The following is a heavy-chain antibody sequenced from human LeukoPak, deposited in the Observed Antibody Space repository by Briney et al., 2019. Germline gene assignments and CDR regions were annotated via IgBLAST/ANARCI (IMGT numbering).Heavy chain of an antibody. J-gene: IGHJ5*02. CDR3: ARGRRFTVARGVPSWFDP. V-gene: IGHV4-61*02. D-gene: IGHD3-10*01. Sequence: SETLSLTCTVSGDSMSSGGYFWTWIRQPAGEGLEWIGRMYTDGGLSYNPSLKSRVAISMDTSKNQFSLKLTSVSAADTAVYYCARGRRFTVARGVPSWFDPWGQGTLVTVSS. CDR2: MYTDGGL. CDR1: GDSMSSGGYF.